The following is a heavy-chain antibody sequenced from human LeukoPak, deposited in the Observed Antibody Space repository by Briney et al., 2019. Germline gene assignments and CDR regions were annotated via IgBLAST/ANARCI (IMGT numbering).Heavy chain of an antibody. CDR2: INPNSGGT. Sequence: ASVKVSCKPSGYTFTGYYMHWVRQAPGQGLEWMGWINPNSGGTNYAQKFQGRVTMTRDTSISTAYMELSRLRSDDTAVYYCARTHYDGSGYYNPSDAFDIWGQGTMVTVSS. CDR3: ARTHYDGSGYYNPSDAFDI. V-gene: IGHV1-2*02. CDR1: GYTFTGYY. J-gene: IGHJ3*02. D-gene: IGHD3-22*01.